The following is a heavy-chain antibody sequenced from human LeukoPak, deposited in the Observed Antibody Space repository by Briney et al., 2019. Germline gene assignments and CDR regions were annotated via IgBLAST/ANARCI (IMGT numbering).Heavy chain of an antibody. CDR1: GFSVNDNY. V-gene: IGHV3-53*01. CDR3: ARTNPVYGDYDY. Sequence: GGSLRLSCAVSGFSVNDNYMSWVHQAPGKGLQWVSVMFPDGRTYYADSVKGRFTISRDLARNTLLLQMHSLRADDTAVHYCARTNPVYGDYDYWGQGTLVTVSS. CDR2: MFPDGRT. J-gene: IGHJ4*02. D-gene: IGHD4-17*01.